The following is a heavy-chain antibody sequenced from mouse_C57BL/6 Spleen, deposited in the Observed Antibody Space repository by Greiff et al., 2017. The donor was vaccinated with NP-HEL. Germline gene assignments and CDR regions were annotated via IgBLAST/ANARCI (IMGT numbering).Heavy chain of an antibody. V-gene: IGHV1-26*01. J-gene: IGHJ4*01. CDR3: ARRVHYAMDY. CDR1: GYTFTDYY. Sequence: VQLQQSGPELVKPGASVKISCKASGYTFTDYYMNWVKQSHGKSLEWIGDINPNNGGTSYNQKFKGKATLTVDKSSSTAYMELRSLTSEDSAVYYCARRVHYAMDYWGQGTSVTVSS. CDR2: INPNNGGT.